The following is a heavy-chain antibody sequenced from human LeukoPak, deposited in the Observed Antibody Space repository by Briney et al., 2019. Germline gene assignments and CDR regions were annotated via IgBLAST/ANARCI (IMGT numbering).Heavy chain of an antibody. CDR2: INPNSGGT. J-gene: IGHJ5*02. Sequence: ASVKVSCKASGHTFTGYYMHWVRQAAGQGLEWMGCINPNSGGTNYAQKFQGRVTMTRDTSISTAYMELSRLRSDDTAVYYCARGDILTGFPANWFDPWGQGTLVTVSS. CDR3: ARGDILTGFPANWFDP. CDR1: GHTFTGYY. D-gene: IGHD3-9*01. V-gene: IGHV1-2*02.